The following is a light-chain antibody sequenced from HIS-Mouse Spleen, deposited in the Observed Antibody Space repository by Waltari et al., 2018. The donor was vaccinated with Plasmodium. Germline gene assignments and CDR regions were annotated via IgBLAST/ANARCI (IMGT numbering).Light chain of an antibody. CDR3: YSTDSSGNHRV. J-gene: IGLJ3*02. Sequence: SYELTQPPSVSVSPGQTARLTCSGDALPKKYAYWTQQKSGQAPVLVIYEDSKRPSGIPERFSGSRSGTMATLTISGAQVEDEADYYCYSTDSSGNHRVFGGGTKLTVL. CDR2: EDS. CDR1: ALPKKY. V-gene: IGLV3-10*01.